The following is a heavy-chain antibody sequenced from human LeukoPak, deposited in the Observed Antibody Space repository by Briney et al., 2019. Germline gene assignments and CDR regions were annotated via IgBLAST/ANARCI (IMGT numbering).Heavy chain of an antibody. D-gene: IGHD3-16*01. Sequence: GGSLRLSCAASGFTFSSYWMSWVRQAPGKGLEWVANIKEDGSEKYYVDSVKGRFTISRDNAKNSLYLQMNGLRAEDTAVFYCARPLETYDYVWGSYGFDSWGQGTLVTVSS. CDR2: IKEDGSEK. CDR1: GFTFSSYW. CDR3: ARPLETYDYVWGSYGFDS. J-gene: IGHJ4*02. V-gene: IGHV3-7*01.